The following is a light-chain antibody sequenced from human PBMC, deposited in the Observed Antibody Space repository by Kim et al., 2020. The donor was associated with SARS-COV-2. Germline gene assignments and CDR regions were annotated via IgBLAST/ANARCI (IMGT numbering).Light chain of an antibody. J-gene: IGLJ2*01. CDR3: NSRDSSGNHTVV. V-gene: IGLV3-19*01. CDR2: GKN. CDR1: SLRSDY. Sequence: LGQTVRITCQRDSLRSDYASWYQQKPEQAPVFVIYGKNNRPSGIPDRFSGSSSGNTASLTITGAQAEDEADYYCNSRDSSGNHTVVFGGGTQLTVL.